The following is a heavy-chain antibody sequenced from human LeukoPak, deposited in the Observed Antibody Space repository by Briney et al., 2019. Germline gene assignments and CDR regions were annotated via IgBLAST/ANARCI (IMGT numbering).Heavy chain of an antibody. V-gene: IGHV3-21*01. CDR3: ARGYIAVAGNWFDP. Sequence: GGSLRLSCAASGFIFSSYSMNWVRQAPGKGLEWVSSISRSSSYINYADSVKGRFTISRDNAKKSLYLQMNSLRAEDTAVYYCARGYIAVAGNWFDPWGQGTLVTVSS. CDR2: ISRSSSYI. J-gene: IGHJ5*02. D-gene: IGHD6-19*01. CDR1: GFIFSSYS.